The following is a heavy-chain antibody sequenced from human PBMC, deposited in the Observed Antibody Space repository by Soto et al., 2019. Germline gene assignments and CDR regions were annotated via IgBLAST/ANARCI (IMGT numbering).Heavy chain of an antibody. CDR3: AKDPRYLSSSWYGPDNDY. CDR2: ISGSGGST. J-gene: IGHJ4*02. Sequence: GSLRLSCAASGFTFSSYAMSWVRQAPGKGLEWVSAISGSGGSTYYADSVKGRFTISRDNSKNTLYLQMNSLRAEDTAVYYCAKDPRYLSSSWYGPDNDYWGQGTLVTVSS. D-gene: IGHD6-13*01. V-gene: IGHV3-23*01. CDR1: GFTFSSYA.